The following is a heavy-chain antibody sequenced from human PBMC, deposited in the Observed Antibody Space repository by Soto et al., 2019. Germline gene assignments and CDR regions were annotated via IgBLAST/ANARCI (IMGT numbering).Heavy chain of an antibody. CDR3: ARAEDYGDYVGPFDY. Sequence: PGGSLRLSCAASGFTFSDYYMSWIRQAPGKGLEWVSYISSSGSTIYYADSVKGRFTISRDNAKNSLYLQMNSLRAEDTAVYYCARAEDYGDYVGPFDYWGQGTLVTVSS. J-gene: IGHJ4*02. CDR2: ISSSGSTI. D-gene: IGHD4-17*01. V-gene: IGHV3-11*01. CDR1: GFTFSDYY.